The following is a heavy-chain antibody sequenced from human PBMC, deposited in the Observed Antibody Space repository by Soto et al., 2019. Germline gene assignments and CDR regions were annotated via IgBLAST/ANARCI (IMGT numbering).Heavy chain of an antibody. D-gene: IGHD7-27*01. J-gene: IGHJ4*02. CDR2: ISAYMGYR. CDR3: ARDVVRSTGGDS. CDR1: GYTFISYA. Sequence: AASVKVSCKASGYTFISYAITWVRQAPGQGLEWLGWISAYMGYRNCVQRLQGRLTMATDTSTRTVYMELSSLRSEDTAIYYCARDVVRSTGGDSWGQGTLVTVSS. V-gene: IGHV1-18*01.